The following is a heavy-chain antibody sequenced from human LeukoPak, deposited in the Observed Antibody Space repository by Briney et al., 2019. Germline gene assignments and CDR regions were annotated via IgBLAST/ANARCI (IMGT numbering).Heavy chain of an antibody. CDR2: INHSGST. Sequence: PGGSLRLSCAASGFTFSDYYMSWIRQPPGKGLEWIGEINHSGSTNYNPSLKSRVTISVDTSKNQFSLKLSSVTAADTAVYYCARGRHGYNFDYWGQGTLVTASS. CDR3: ARGRHGYNFDY. J-gene: IGHJ4*02. CDR1: GFTFSDYY. D-gene: IGHD5-24*01. V-gene: IGHV4-34*01.